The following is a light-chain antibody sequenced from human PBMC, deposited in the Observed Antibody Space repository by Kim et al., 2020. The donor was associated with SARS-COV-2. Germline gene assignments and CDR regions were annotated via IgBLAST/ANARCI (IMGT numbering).Light chain of an antibody. J-gene: IGKJ2*03. CDR1: ESVSDN. CDR3: QQYSYWPRS. V-gene: IGKV3-15*01. CDR2: GVS. Sequence: SGSPGERAIVSCRASESVSDNLAWYHQNPGQSPSLLIYGVSTRAAGVPARFSGSGSGTEFTLSISSLQFEDFGVYYCQQYSYWPRSFGQGTKLEI.